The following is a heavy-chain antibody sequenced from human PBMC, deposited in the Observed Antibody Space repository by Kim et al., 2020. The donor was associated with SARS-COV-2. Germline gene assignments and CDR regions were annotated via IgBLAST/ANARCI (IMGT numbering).Heavy chain of an antibody. CDR2: ISYDGSNK. J-gene: IGHJ4*02. CDR1: GFTFSSYA. CDR3: ARGGAKWKRPRNYDSSGYEQIPFDY. V-gene: IGHV3-30*04. D-gene: IGHD3-22*01. Sequence: GGSLRLSCAASGFTFSSYAMHWVRQAPGKGLEWVAVISYDGSNKYYADSVKGRFTISRDNSKNTLYLQMNSLRAEDTAVYYCARGGAKWKRPRNYDSSGYEQIPFDYWGQGTLVTVSS.